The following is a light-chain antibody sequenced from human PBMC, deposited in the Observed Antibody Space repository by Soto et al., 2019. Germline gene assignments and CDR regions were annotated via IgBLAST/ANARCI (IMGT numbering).Light chain of an antibody. CDR3: QQLNIYLWP. CDR1: QGISSY. J-gene: IGKJ1*01. V-gene: IGKV1-9*01. CDR2: AAS. Sequence: SLSLSTVSPSVRDRVTITCRASQGISSYLAWYQQKPGKAPKLLIYAASTLQSGVPSRFSGSGSGTDFTLTISSLQPEDFATYYCQQLNIYLWPFGQVANVAIK.